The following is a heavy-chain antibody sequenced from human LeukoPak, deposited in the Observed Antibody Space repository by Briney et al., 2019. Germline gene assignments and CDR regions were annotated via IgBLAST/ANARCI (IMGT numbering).Heavy chain of an antibody. D-gene: IGHD2-2*01. CDR2: IYTGGLT. Sequence: GGSLRLSCAASGFTVSSNHMTWVRQAPGKGLEWVSEIYTGGLTFYADSVKGRFTIFRDNAKNALYLQMNSLRAEDTAVYFCARDYLYAFDYWGQGTLVTVSS. CDR1: GFTVSSNH. J-gene: IGHJ4*02. CDR3: ARDYLYAFDY. V-gene: IGHV3-53*01.